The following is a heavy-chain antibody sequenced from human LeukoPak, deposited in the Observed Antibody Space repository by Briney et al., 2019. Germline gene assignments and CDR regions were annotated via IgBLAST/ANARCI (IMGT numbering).Heavy chain of an antibody. CDR3: AGGLRYFDWQTDYYYGMDV. CDR2: ISAYNGNT. CDR1: GYTFTSYG. D-gene: IGHD3-9*01. J-gene: IGHJ6*04. Sequence: ASVKVSCKASGYTFTSYGISWVRRAPGQGLEWMGWISAYNGNTNYAQKLQGRVTMTTDTSTSTAYMELRSLRSDDTAVYYCAGGLRYFDWQTDYYYGMDVWGKGTTVTVSS. V-gene: IGHV1-18*04.